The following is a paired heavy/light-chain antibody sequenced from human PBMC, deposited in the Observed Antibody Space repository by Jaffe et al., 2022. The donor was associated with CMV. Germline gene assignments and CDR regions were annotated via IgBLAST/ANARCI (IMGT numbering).Light chain of an antibody. J-gene: IGKJ5*01. V-gene: IGKV1-33*01. CDR2: DAS. CDR1: QDISNY. CDR3: QQYDNLPIT. Sequence: DIQMTQSPSSLSASVGDRVIITCQASQDISNYLNWYQQKPGKAPKLLIYDASNLETGVPSRFSGSGSGTDFTFTISSLQPEDIARYYCQQYDNLPITFGQGTRLEIK.
Heavy chain of an antibody. Sequence: EVQLVESGGGLVKSVGGSLRLSCAASGFTFSTYNMNWVRQAPGKGLEWVSSISSSSGYIYYADSVKGRFTISRDNAKNSLYLQMNSLRVEDTAVYYCARVRSQGSSWEGFDYWGQGALVTVSS. CDR3: ARVRSQGSSWEGFDY. D-gene: IGHD6-13*01. J-gene: IGHJ4*02. CDR1: GFTFSTYN. CDR2: ISSSSGYI. V-gene: IGHV3-21*01.